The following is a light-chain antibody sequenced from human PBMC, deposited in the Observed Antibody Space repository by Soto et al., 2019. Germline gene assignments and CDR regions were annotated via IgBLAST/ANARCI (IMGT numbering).Light chain of an antibody. CDR2: GVS. J-gene: IGKJ4*01. V-gene: IGKV3-15*01. Sequence: ILMTQSPATLSVSPGESATLSCRASQSVSRNLAWYQQKPGQAPRLLIYGVSTRATGIPDRFSGSGSGTDFTLTISRLQSEDFAVYYCQQYNDWPPLTFGGGTKVDIK. CDR1: QSVSRN. CDR3: QQYNDWPPLT.